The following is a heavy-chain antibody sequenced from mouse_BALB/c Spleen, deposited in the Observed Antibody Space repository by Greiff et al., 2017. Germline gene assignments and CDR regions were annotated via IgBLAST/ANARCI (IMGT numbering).Heavy chain of an antibody. Sequence: VKLMESGPGLVAPSQSLSITCTVSGFSLSRYSVHWVRQPPGKGLEWLGMIWGGGSTDYNSALKSRLSISKDNSKSQVFLKMNSLQTDDTAMYYCARKSSTARATGFAYWGQGTLVTVSA. V-gene: IGHV2-6-4*01. CDR3: ARKSSTARATGFAY. CDR2: IWGGGST. J-gene: IGHJ3*01. CDR1: GFSLSRYS. D-gene: IGHD3-2*01.